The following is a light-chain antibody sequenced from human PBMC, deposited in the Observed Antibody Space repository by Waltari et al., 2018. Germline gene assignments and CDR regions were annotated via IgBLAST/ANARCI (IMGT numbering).Light chain of an antibody. CDR2: ASS. Sequence: QSVLTQPPSVSGAPGQSVTLSCTGRSSNIGAGYDVHWYQQFPGTAPKLLIQASSRRPAGVPGLFSGSRSGASASLAITGLQTEDEADYYCQSFDSSLGGWVFGGGTTLTVL. CDR3: QSFDSSLGGWV. CDR1: SSNIGAGYD. V-gene: IGLV1-40*03. J-gene: IGLJ3*02.